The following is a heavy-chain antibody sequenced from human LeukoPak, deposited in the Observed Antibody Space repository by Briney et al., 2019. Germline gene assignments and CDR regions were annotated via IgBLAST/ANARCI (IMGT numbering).Heavy chain of an antibody. CDR3: AKVRVVGSSDAFDI. V-gene: IGHV3-9*01. D-gene: IGHD2-2*01. CDR1: GFTFDDYA. J-gene: IGHJ3*02. CDR2: ISWNSGSI. Sequence: GGSLRLSCAASGFTFDDYAMPWVRQAPGKGLEWVSGISWNSGSIGYADSVKGRFTISRDNAKNSLYLQMNSLRAEDTALYYCAKVRVVGSSDAFDIWGQGTMVTVSS.